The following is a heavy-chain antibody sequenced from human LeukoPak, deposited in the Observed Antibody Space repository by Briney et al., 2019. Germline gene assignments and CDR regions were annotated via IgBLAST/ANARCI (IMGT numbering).Heavy chain of an antibody. CDR1: GGSFSGYY. CDR3: ARYVVVTAQFDY. V-gene: IGHV4-34*01. J-gene: IGHJ4*02. CDR2: INHSGST. Sequence: SETLSLTCAVYGGSFSGYYWSWIRQPPGKGLEWIGEINHSGSTNYNPSLKSRVTISVDTSKNQFSLKLSSVTAADTAVYYCARYVVVTAQFDYWGQGTLVTVSS. D-gene: IGHD2-21*02.